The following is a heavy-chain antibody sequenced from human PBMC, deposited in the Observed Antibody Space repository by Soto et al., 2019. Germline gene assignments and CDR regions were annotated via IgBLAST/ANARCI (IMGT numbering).Heavy chain of an antibody. CDR1: GGSFSGYY. CDR2: INHSGST. CDR3: ARGRFVRAPKDELLWFGELSPSFDY. D-gene: IGHD3-10*01. V-gene: IGHV4-34*01. Sequence: SETLSLTCAVYGGSFSGYYWSWIRQPPGKGLEWIGEINHSGSTNYNPSLKSRVSISVDTSQNQFSLKLSSVTAADTAVYYCARGRFVRAPKDELLWFGELSPSFDYWGQGTLVTVSS. J-gene: IGHJ4*02.